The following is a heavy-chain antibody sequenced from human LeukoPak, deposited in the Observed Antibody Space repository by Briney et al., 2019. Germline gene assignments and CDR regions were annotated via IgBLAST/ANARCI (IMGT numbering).Heavy chain of an antibody. V-gene: IGHV3-23*01. D-gene: IGHD6-19*01. J-gene: IGHJ4*02. CDR1: GFTFSSYA. CDR3: AKDRSGWYYFDY. Sequence: PGGSLRHSCAASGFTFSSYAMSWVRQAPGEGLEWVSGLSTSGGSTYYADSVKGRFTISRDNSKNTLYLQMNSLRAEDTAVYYCAKDRSGWYYFDYWGQGTLVTVSS. CDR2: LSTSGGST.